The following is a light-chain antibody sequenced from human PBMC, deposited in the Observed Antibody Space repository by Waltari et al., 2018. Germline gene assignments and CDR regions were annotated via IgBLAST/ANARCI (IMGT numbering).Light chain of an antibody. V-gene: IGLV3-1*01. Sequence: SYELTQPPSLSVSRGQSATITCSVDRLDDKNVCWYQQKPGQSPVLVMYQERKRPSGIPGRCSGSNSGNTATLTTSAAQGMDEADYYCQAWDSSTAVFGGGTKLTVL. CDR1: RLDDKN. CDR2: QER. CDR3: QAWDSSTAV. J-gene: IGLJ3*02.